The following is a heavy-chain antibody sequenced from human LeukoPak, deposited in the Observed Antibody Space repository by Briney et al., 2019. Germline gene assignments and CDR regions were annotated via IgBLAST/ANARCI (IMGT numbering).Heavy chain of an antibody. CDR3: ARRYCYGGSCYSDHDY. Sequence: SETLSLTCTVSGGSINGYYWTWIRQPPGEGLDWIGYIYYSGSTKYNPSLKSRVTISVDTSKNQFTLKLSSVTAADTAVYYCARRYCYGGSCYSDHDYWGQGTLVTVSS. D-gene: IGHD2-15*01. CDR1: GGSINGYY. J-gene: IGHJ4*02. CDR2: IYYSGST. V-gene: IGHV4-59*08.